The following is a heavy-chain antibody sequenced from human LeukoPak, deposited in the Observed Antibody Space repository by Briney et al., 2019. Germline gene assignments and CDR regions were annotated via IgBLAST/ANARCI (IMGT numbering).Heavy chain of an antibody. D-gene: IGHD1-14*01. V-gene: IGHV4-59*01. J-gene: IGHJ3*02. Sequence: PSETLSLTCTVSGGSLSSYYWSWIRQPPGKGLEWIGYIYYSGDTSYNPSLKSRVTISIDTSKNQFPLKLSSVTAADTAVYFCARDITDGRTFDIWGQGTMVTVSS. CDR1: GGSLSSYY. CDR3: ARDITDGRTFDI. CDR2: IYYSGDT.